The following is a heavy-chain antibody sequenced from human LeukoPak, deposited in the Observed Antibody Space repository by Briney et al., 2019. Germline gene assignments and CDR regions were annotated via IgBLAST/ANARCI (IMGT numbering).Heavy chain of an antibody. V-gene: IGHV1-24*01. Sequence: ASVKVSCKVSGYTLTELSMHWVRQAPGKGLEWMGGFDPEDGETIYAQKFQGRVTMTRNTSISTAYMELSSLRSEDTAVYYCAINLKRHFDWLCNYWGQGTLVTVSS. J-gene: IGHJ4*02. D-gene: IGHD3-9*01. CDR1: GYTLTELS. CDR3: AINLKRHFDWLCNY. CDR2: FDPEDGET.